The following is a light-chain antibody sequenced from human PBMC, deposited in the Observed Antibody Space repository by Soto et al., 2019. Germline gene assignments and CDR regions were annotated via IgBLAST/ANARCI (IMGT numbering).Light chain of an antibody. V-gene: IGLV2-14*01. J-gene: IGLJ1*01. CDR1: SSDVGGYNY. CDR3: SSYTITSTYV. Sequence: QSALAQPASVSGSPERSITISCTGTSSDVGGYNYVSWYQQHPGKAPKLMIYEVSDRPSGVSNRFSGSKSGNTASLTISGLQAEDEADYYCSSYTITSTYVFGTGTKVTVL. CDR2: EVS.